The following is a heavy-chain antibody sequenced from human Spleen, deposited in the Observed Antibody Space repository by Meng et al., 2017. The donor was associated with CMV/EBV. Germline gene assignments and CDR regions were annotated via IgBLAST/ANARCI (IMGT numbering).Heavy chain of an antibody. CDR2: ISSGSSYI. CDR1: GFTFSSYS. D-gene: IGHD3-22*01. J-gene: IGHJ4*02. Sequence: GGSLRLSCAASGFTFSSYSMNWVRQAPGKGLEWVSSISSGSSYIYYADSVKGRFTISRDNAKNSLYLQMSSLRAEDTAVYYCARVRNYYDSSGEFDYWGQGTLVTV. CDR3: ARVRNYYDSSGEFDY. V-gene: IGHV3-21*01.